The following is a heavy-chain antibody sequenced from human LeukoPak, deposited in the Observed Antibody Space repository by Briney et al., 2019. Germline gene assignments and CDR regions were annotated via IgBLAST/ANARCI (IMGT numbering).Heavy chain of an antibody. D-gene: IGHD3-10*01. V-gene: IGHV3-23*01. CDR1: GFTFSSYA. CDR2: ISGSGGST. Sequence: GGSLRLSCAASGFTFSSYAMSWVRQAPGKGLEWVSAISGSGGSTYYADSVKGRFTISRDNSKNTLYLQMNSLRAEDTAVYYCAKLALLWFGELDFWFDYWGQGTLVTVSS. CDR3: AKLALLWFGELDFWFDY. J-gene: IGHJ4*02.